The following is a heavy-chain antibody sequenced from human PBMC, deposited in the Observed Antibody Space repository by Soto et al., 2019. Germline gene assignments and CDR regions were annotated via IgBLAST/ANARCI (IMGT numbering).Heavy chain of an antibody. CDR1: EFTFSTYA. V-gene: IGHV3-48*02. CDR3: ARDQSRGQVFYYYMDV. J-gene: IGHJ6*03. CDR2: ISSSSQNI. D-gene: IGHD3-10*01. Sequence: EVQLVESGGGLVQPGGSLRLSCAASEFTFSTYAMNWVRQAPGKGLEWVSYISSSSQNIRYADSVKGRFTISRDNAKNSLYLQMNSLRNENTAVYYCARDQSRGQVFYYYMDVWGKGTTVTVSS.